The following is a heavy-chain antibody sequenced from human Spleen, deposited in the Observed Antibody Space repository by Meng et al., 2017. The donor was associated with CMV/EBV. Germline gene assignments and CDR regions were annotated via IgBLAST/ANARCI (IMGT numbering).Heavy chain of an antibody. D-gene: IGHD2-21*02. J-gene: IGHJ5*02. V-gene: IGHV3-23*01. CDR3: AAPTAISGWFDP. CDR1: GFTFSSYA. Sequence: CADSGFTFSSYAMSWGRQAPGKGLEWVSGISDSGGRTYYADSVNGRFTISRDNSKNTLYLQMNRLRADDTAVYYCAAPTAISGWFDPWGQGTLVTVSS. CDR2: ISDSGGRT.